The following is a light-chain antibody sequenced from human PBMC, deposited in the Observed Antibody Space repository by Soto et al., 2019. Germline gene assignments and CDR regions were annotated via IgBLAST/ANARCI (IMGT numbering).Light chain of an antibody. CDR3: QQYGSSPLLT. CDR1: QSVSSSY. CDR2: GAS. Sequence: EIVLTQSPGTLSLSPGERATLSCRASQSVSSSYLAWYQQKPGQAPRLLIYGASSRATGIPDRFSGSGSGTDLSLTISRLEPEDFAVYYCQQYGSSPLLTFGPGTKVDIK. J-gene: IGKJ3*01. V-gene: IGKV3-20*01.